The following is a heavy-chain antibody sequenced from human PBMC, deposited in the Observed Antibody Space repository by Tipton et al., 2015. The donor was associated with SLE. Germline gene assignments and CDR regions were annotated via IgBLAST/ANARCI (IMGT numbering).Heavy chain of an antibody. J-gene: IGHJ3*02. CDR1: GGSFSGYY. Sequence: TLSLTCAVYGGSFSGYYWSWIRQPPGKGLEWIGEINHSGSTNYNPSLKSRVTISVDPSKNQFSVNLSSVTAADTAVYYCARGLGVAGRGFGAFDIWGQGTMVTVSS. V-gene: IGHV4-34*01. CDR3: ARGLGVAGRGFGAFDI. D-gene: IGHD6-19*01. CDR2: INHSGST.